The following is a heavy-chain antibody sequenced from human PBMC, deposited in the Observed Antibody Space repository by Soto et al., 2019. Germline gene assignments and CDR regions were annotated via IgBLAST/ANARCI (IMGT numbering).Heavy chain of an antibody. CDR1: GYTFTSYD. CDR3: ARERSSGGFDI. J-gene: IGHJ3*02. V-gene: IGHV1-8*01. Sequence: QVQLVQSGAEVKKPGASVKVSCKTSGYTFTSYDINWVRQATGQGLEWMGWMNPNSGHTAYAQKFQGRVTMTRNTSISTCYMELSSLRSEDTAMYYCARERSSGGFDIWGQGTMVTVSS. D-gene: IGHD2-15*01. CDR2: MNPNSGHT.